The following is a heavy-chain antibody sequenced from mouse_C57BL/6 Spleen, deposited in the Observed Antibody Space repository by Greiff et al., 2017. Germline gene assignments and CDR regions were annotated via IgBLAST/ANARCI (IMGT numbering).Heavy chain of an antibody. CDR2: ISSGGSYT. J-gene: IGHJ2*01. Sequence: EVQLVESGGDLVKPGGSLKLSCAASGFTFSSYGMSWVRQTPDKRLEWVATISSGGSYTYYPDSVKGRFTISRDNAKNTLYLQMSSLKSEETAMYYCARIYDGADYWGQGTTLTVSS. CDR3: ARIYDGADY. CDR1: GFTFSSYG. V-gene: IGHV5-6*01. D-gene: IGHD2-3*01.